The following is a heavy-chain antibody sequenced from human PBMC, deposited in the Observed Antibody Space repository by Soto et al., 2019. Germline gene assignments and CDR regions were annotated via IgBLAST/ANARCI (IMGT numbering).Heavy chain of an antibody. J-gene: IGHJ5*02. Sequence: SETLSLTCTVSGGSISSGGYYWSWIRQHPGKGLEWIGYIYYSGSTYYNPSLKSRVTISVDTSKNQFSLKLSSVTAADTAVYYCARGRRGYSLDNWFDPWGQGTLVTVSS. CDR2: IYYSGST. CDR1: GGSISSGGYY. CDR3: ARGRRGYSLDNWFDP. D-gene: IGHD5-18*01. V-gene: IGHV4-31*03.